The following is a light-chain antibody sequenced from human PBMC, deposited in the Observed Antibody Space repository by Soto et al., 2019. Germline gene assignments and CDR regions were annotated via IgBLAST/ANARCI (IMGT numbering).Light chain of an antibody. CDR2: DVS. CDR3: CSYAGNLYV. Sequence: QSVLTQPRSVSGSPGQSVTISCTGTSSDVGGYNYVSWYQQHPGKAPKLMIYDVSKRPSGVPDRFSGSKSGNTASLTISGLQADDEADYFCCSYAGNLYVVATGTKVTVL. CDR1: SSDVGGYNY. J-gene: IGLJ1*01. V-gene: IGLV2-11*01.